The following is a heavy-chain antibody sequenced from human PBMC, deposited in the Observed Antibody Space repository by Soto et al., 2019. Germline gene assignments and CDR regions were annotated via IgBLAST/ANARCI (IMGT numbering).Heavy chain of an antibody. CDR2: IYHSGST. CDR3: ARNLAKVTIFGVVSDGMDV. J-gene: IGHJ6*02. D-gene: IGHD3-3*01. V-gene: IGHV4-4*02. Sequence: PSETLCLTCAVSGGSISSSNWWSWVRQPPGKGLEWIGEIYHSGSTNYNPSLKSRVTISVDKSKNQFSLKLSSVTAADTAVYYCARNLAKVTIFGVVSDGMDVWGQGTTVTVSS. CDR1: GGSISSSNW.